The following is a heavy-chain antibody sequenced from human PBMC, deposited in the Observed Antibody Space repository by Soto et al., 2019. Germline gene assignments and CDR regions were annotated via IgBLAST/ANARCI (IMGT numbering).Heavy chain of an antibody. Sequence: PSETLSLTCAVSGDSISNGGYSWGWIRQPPGRGLEWVGDIYVSGIAYYNPSLQSRVAILVDTSENQISLNLKSMSAADTAFYYCARVMYGSGKHIFDFWGQGNLVTVSS. CDR1: GDSISNGGYS. CDR3: ARVMYGSGKHIFDF. V-gene: IGHV4-30-2*01. J-gene: IGHJ4*02. CDR2: IYVSGIA. D-gene: IGHD3-10*01.